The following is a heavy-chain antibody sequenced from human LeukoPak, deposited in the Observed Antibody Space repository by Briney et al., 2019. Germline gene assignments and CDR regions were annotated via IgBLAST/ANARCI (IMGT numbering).Heavy chain of an antibody. CDR1: GGSVSSSSYY. CDR2: IYYSGNT. V-gene: IGHV4-39*02. CDR3: ARVYSGYDYPFDF. J-gene: IGHJ4*02. Sequence: SETLSLTCTVSGGSVSSSSYYWGWIRPRPGKGLEWVGNIYYSGNTYYNPSLKSRVTISVDTSKNHFSLKLTSVTAADTAVYYCARVYSGYDYPFDFWGQGTLVSVSS. D-gene: IGHD5-12*01.